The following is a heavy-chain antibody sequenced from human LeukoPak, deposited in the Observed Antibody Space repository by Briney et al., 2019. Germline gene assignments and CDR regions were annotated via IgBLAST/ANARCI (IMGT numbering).Heavy chain of an antibody. J-gene: IGHJ4*02. V-gene: IGHV1-2*02. D-gene: IGHD1-26*01. CDR1: GYTFTGYY. CDR2: INPNSGGT. CDR3: ARVGIVGATRDFDY. Sequence: ASVKVSCKASGYTFTGYYMHWVRQAPGQGLEWMGWINPNSGGTNYAQKFQGRVTMTRDTSISTAYMELSRLRSDDTAVYYCARVGIVGATRDFDYWGQGTLVTVSS.